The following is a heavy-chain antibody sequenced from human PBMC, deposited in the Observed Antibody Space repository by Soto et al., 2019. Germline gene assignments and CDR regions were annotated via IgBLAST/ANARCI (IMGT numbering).Heavy chain of an antibody. CDR1: GFTFDLNG. V-gene: IGHV3-30-3*01. D-gene: IGHD3-10*01. Sequence: QMQLVESGGGVVQPGRSLRFSCVASGFTFDLNGLHWVRQAPGKGLEWVTVISYDGSDKYYADSLKGRVTVSRDNSKNTLYLHMDSLRTEDTAIYYCARDRGAGRENYFGMDVWGPGTTVTVSS. J-gene: IGHJ6*02. CDR2: ISYDGSDK. CDR3: ARDRGAGRENYFGMDV.